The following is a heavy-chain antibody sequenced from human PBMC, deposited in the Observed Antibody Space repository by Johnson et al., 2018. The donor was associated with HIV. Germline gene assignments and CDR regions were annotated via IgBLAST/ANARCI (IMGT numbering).Heavy chain of an antibody. CDR1: GLSFSSYG. Sequence: QVQLVESGGGVVQPGRSVRLSCAASGLSFSSYGMEWVRQAPGKGLEWVAVIWSDGSNKHYADSVKGRFPISRDNSKNTLYLQMNSLRAEDTAVYYCARGGIAAKEPWRAFDIWGQGTMVTVSS. CDR2: IWSDGSNK. CDR3: ARGGIAAKEPWRAFDI. V-gene: IGHV3-33*01. J-gene: IGHJ3*02. D-gene: IGHD6-13*01.